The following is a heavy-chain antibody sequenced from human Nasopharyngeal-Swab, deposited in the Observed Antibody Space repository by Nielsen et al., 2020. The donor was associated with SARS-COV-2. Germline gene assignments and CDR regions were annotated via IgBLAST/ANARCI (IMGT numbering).Heavy chain of an antibody. CDR1: GYTFTSYA. J-gene: IGHJ4*02. D-gene: IGHD3-9*01. Sequence: ASVKVSCRASGYTFTSYAMNWVRQAPGQGLEWIGWINTNTGNPTYAQGFTGRFVFSLDTSVSTAYLQISSLKAEDTAVYYCARDLSTYYDILTGYYGCFDYWGQGTLVTVSS. CDR2: INTNTGNP. V-gene: IGHV7-4-1*02. CDR3: ARDLSTYYDILTGYYGCFDY.